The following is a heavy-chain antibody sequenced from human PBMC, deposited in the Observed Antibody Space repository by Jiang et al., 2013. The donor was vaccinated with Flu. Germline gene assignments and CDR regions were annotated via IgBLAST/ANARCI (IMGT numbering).Heavy chain of an antibody. V-gene: IGHV3-48*02. Sequence: YISSSSSTIYYADSVKGRFTISRDNAKNSLYLQMNSLRDEDTAVYYCARDWVTMVRGEDAFDIWGQGTMVTVSS. CDR3: ARDWVTMVRGEDAFDI. D-gene: IGHD3-10*01. J-gene: IGHJ3*02. CDR2: ISSSSSTI.